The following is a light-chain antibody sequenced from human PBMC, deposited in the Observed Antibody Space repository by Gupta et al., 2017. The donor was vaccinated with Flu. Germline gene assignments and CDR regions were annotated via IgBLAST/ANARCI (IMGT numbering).Light chain of an antibody. CDR3: QQSDSTPMYT. V-gene: IGKV1-39*01. Sequence: DIQMTQPPSSLSASVGDRVTITCRASQSISSYLNWYQQKPGKAPKLLIYAASSLQSGVPSRFSGSGSGTDFTLTISSLQPEDFATYYCQQSDSTPMYTFGQGTKMDIK. CDR2: AAS. CDR1: QSISSY. J-gene: IGKJ2*01.